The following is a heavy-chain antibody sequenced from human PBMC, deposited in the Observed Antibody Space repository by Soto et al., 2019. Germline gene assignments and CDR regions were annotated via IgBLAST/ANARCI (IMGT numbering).Heavy chain of an antibody. CDR1: GYTFTSYG. Sequence: QVQLVQSGAEVKKPGASVKVSCKASGYTFTSYGISWVRQAPGQGLEWMGWISAYNGNTNYAQKPQGRVTMXXDXSXXTAYMELRSLRSDDTAVYYCARDAPGGSSPRYFDLWGRGTLVTVSS. CDR3: ARDAPGGSSPRYFDL. J-gene: IGHJ2*01. D-gene: IGHD1-26*01. V-gene: IGHV1-18*01. CDR2: ISAYNGNT.